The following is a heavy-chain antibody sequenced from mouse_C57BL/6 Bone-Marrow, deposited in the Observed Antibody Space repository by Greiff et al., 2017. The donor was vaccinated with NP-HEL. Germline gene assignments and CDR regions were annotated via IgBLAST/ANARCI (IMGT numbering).Heavy chain of an antibody. D-gene: IGHD2-5*01. CDR3: ARWDRAYYSNYWYFDV. CDR1: GYTFTSYW. CDR2: IYPGSGST. V-gene: IGHV1-55*01. J-gene: IGHJ1*03. Sequence: VQLQQPGAELVKPGASVKMSCKASGYTFTSYWITWVKQRPGQGLEWIGDIYPGSGSTNYNEKFKSKATLTVDTSSSTAYMQLSSLTSEDSAVYYCARWDRAYYSNYWYFDVWGTGTTVTVSS.